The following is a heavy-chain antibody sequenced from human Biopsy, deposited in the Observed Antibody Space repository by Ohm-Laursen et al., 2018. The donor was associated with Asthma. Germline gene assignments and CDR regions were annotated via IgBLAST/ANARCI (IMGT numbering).Heavy chain of an antibody. CDR3: ARGYSGSDRSVYYYSGLEV. Sequence: SSVKVSCKASGDSFSNYAISWVRQAPGQGLEWMGGLIPVLGTPDHAQMFEGRVTITTDESTSTAYMELSSLSSEDTAVYYCARGYSGSDRSVYYYSGLEVWGQGTTVTVSS. CDR1: GDSFSNYA. J-gene: IGHJ6*02. D-gene: IGHD5-12*01. CDR2: LIPVLGTP. V-gene: IGHV1-69*05.